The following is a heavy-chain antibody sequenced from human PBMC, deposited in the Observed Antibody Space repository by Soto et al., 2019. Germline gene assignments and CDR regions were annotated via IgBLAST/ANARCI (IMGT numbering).Heavy chain of an antibody. CDR3: ARSDGSRFGELSY. J-gene: IGHJ4*02. V-gene: IGHV3-30*03. CDR1: GFTFGRYG. D-gene: IGHD3-10*01. Sequence: PGGSLRLSCAASGFTFGRYGIHWVRQAPGKGLEWVAFISHDGNNEYYADSVKGRFTISRDNSKNTLYLQMNSLRTEDTAVYYCARSDGSRFGELSYWGQGTLVTVSS. CDR2: ISHDGNNE.